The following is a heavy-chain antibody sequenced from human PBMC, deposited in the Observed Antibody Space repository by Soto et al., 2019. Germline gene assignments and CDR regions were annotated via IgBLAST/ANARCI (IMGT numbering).Heavy chain of an antibody. CDR2: ISYDGSNK. CDR1: GFTFSSYG. CDR3: AKEDRYCSSTSCQPDYDYYGMDV. D-gene: IGHD2-2*01. J-gene: IGHJ6*01. V-gene: IGHV3-30*18. Sequence: QVQLVESGGGVVQPGRSLRLSCAASGFTFSSYGMHWVRQAPGNGLEWVAVISYDGSNKYYADSVKGRFTISRDNVKNKVYLQMNSLRAEDTAVYYCAKEDRYCSSTSCQPDYDYYGMDVWGQGTTVTVCS.